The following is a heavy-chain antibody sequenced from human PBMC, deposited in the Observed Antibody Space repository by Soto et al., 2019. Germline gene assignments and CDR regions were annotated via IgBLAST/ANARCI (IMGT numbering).Heavy chain of an antibody. CDR3: ARQDCSSTSCYHSWFDP. V-gene: IGHV5-51*01. Sequence: PVVSLKVSWKGSGYSFTSYWTGWVRQMTGKGLEWMGIIYPGDSDTRYSPSFQGQVTISADKSISTAYLQWSSLKASDTAMYYCARQDCSSTSCYHSWFDPWGQGTLVTVSS. J-gene: IGHJ5*02. D-gene: IGHD2-2*01. CDR2: IYPGDSDT. CDR1: GYSFTSYW.